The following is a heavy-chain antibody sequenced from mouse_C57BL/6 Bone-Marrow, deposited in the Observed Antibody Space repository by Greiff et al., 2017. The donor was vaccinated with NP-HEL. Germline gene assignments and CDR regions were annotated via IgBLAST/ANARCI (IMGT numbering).Heavy chain of an antibody. CDR3: ARYTRSSYWYFDG. CDR1: GYSITSDY. CDR2: ISYSGST. V-gene: IGHV3-8*01. J-gene: IGHJ1*03. D-gene: IGHD1-1*01. Sequence: EVQRVESGPGLAKPSQTLSLTCSVTGYSITSDYWNWIRKFPGNKLEYMGYISYSGSTYYNPSLKSRISITRDTSKNQYYLQLNSVTTEDTATYYWARYTRSSYWYFDGWGTGTTVTVSS.